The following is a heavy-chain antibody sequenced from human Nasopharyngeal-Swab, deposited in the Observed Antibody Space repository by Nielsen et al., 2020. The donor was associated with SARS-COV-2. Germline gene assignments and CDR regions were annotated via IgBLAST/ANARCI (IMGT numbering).Heavy chain of an antibody. V-gene: IGHV4-59*11. J-gene: IGHJ5*02. CDR1: GVSISSQY. Sequence: SETLSLTCTVSGVSISSQYWSWIRPPPGQGLEWIGYISHNSGTNYNPSLKSRVTMFMDTSKNQFSLKPRSVTAADTAVYYCAKEGATGWFDPWGQGTLVTVSS. CDR3: AKEGATGWFDP. CDR2: ISHNSGT.